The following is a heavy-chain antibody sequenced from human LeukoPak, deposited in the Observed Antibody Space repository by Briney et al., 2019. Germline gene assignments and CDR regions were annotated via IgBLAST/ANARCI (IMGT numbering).Heavy chain of an antibody. J-gene: IGHJ1*01. V-gene: IGHV4-39*01. CDR1: GDSVSRSDSY. CDR3: ARRRYYDSSGYLE. D-gene: IGHD3-22*01. Sequence: SETLSLTCTIFGDSVSRSDSYWDWIRQPPGKGLEWIGTIYYSGRTYYSPSLQSRVTLSVDMSNNQFSLTLSSVTAADTALYFCARRRYYDSSGYLEWGQGTLVTVSS. CDR2: IYYSGRT.